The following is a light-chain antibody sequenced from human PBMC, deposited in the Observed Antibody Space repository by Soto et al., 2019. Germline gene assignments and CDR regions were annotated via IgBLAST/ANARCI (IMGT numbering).Light chain of an antibody. V-gene: IGKV1-5*03. J-gene: IGKJ1*01. CDR1: QTVSSW. Sequence: DIQMTQSPSTLSGSVGDRVTITCRASQTVSSWLAWYQQKPGKAPKLLSYKASTLKSGVPSRFSGSGSGTDFTLTISTLQPDDFATYYCQHYNSYSEACGQAPKVVLK. CDR2: KAS. CDR3: QHYNSYSEA.